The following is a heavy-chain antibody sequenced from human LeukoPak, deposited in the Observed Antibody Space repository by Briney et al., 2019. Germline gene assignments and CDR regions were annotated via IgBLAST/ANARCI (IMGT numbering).Heavy chain of an antibody. CDR3: ARDKGSSSWYTFDI. J-gene: IGHJ3*02. Sequence: GGSLRLSCAASGFTFDDYGMSWVRQAPGKGLEWVSGINWNGGSTGYADSVKGRFTISRDNAKNSLYLQMNSLRAEDTASYFCARDKGSSSWYTFDIWGQGTMVTVSS. D-gene: IGHD6-13*01. V-gene: IGHV3-20*04. CDR2: INWNGGST. CDR1: GFTFDDYG.